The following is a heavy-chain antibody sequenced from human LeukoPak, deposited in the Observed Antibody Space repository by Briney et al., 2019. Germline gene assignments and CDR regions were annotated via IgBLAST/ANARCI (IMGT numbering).Heavy chain of an antibody. Sequence: PGGSLTLSCAASGFNFLPAWMTWVRQAPGKGLEWVGRVKSETSGGTADYAAPVKGRFTISRDDSRATVWLQMGGLRTEDTAVYYCVADDSAWGVGELDHWGQGALVTVS. D-gene: IGHD3-10*01. V-gene: IGHV3-15*01. CDR1: GFNFLPAW. CDR3: VADDSAWGVGELDH. CDR2: VKSETSGGTA. J-gene: IGHJ4*02.